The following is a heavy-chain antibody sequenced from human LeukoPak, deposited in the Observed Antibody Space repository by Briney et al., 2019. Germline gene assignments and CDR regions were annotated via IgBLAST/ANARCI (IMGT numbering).Heavy chain of an antibody. J-gene: IGHJ4*02. CDR3: ARTRYYYNSRSYGAPYYFDY. Sequence: PSETLSLTCAVYDGSFSGYYWSWIRQPPGKGLEWIGEINHSGSTNYNPSLKSRVTISVDTSKNQFSLKLSSVTAADTAVYYCARTRYYYNSRSYGAPYYFDYWGQGTLVTVSS. D-gene: IGHD3-10*01. CDR1: DGSFSGYY. CDR2: INHSGST. V-gene: IGHV4-34*01.